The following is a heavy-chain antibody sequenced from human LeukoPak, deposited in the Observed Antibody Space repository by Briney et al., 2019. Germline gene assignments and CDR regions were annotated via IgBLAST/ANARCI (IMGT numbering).Heavy chain of an antibody. V-gene: IGHV3-23*01. CDR1: GFTFSTYA. J-gene: IGHJ6*03. CDR2: LSGSGGST. Sequence: GGSLKLSCAASGFTFSTYAMSWVRQAPGKGLEWVSSLSGSGGSTYYADSVKGRFTISRDNSKNTLYLQMNSLRAEDTAVYYCAKAAYYYYMDVWGKGTTVTVSS. CDR3: AKAAYYYYMDV.